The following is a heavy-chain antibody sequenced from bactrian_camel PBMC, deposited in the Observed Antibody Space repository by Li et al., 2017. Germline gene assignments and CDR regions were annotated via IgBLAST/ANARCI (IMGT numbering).Heavy chain of an antibody. V-gene: IGHV3S54*01. CDR3: AAGNPEREWWSLRESGYEY. J-gene: IGHJ4*01. Sequence: HVQLVESGGGYVQAGGSLRLSCAASGDLDSVNVMAWFRQAPGKEREGVARIATGSGNTYYADSVKGRFTISQDNAKRTVYLQMNNLQNEDTAMYFCAAGNPEREWWSLRESGYEYYGQGTQVTVS. CDR1: GDLDSVNV. CDR2: IATGSGNT. D-gene: IGHD2*01.